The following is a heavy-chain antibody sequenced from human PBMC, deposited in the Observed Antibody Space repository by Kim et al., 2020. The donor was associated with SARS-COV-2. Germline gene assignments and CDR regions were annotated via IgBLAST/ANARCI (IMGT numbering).Heavy chain of an antibody. CDR1: GFTFSSYS. V-gene: IGHV3-48*02. D-gene: IGHD3-3*01. J-gene: IGHJ6*03. CDR2: ISSSSSTI. CDR3: ARDGEYYDFWSGYPYYYYYYMDV. Sequence: GGSLRLSCAASGFTFSSYSMNWVRQAPGKGLEWVSYISSSSSTIYYADSVKGRFTISRDNAKNSLYLQMNSLRDEDTAVYYCARDGEYYDFWSGYPYYYYYYMDVWGKGTTVTVSS.